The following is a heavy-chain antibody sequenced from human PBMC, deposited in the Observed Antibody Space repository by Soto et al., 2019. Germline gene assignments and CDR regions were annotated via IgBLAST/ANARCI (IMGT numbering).Heavy chain of an antibody. CDR3: ARLSGARSPANF. J-gene: IGHJ4*02. D-gene: IGHD1-26*01. CDR1: GYSFTDYW. CDR2: IYPGDSDT. Sequence: GESLKISCKGSGYSFTDYWIGWVRRMPGKGLEWMGIIYPGDSDTRYNPSFQGRVTISADKSITTAYLQWRSLKASDTAMYFCARLSGARSPANFWGQGTLVTVSS. V-gene: IGHV5-51*01.